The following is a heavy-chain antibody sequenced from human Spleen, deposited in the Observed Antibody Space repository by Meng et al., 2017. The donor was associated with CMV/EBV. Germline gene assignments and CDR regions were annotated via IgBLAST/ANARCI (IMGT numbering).Heavy chain of an antibody. D-gene: IGHD2-21*01. CDR3: ARADRLFVVGLFDY. J-gene: IGHJ4*02. CDR1: GFTFSSYS. CDR2: ISSASSTI. V-gene: IGHV3-48*04. Sequence: GESLKISCAASGFTFSSYSMNWVRQAPGKGLEWVSYISSASSTIYYADSVKGRFTISRDNAKNSLYLQMNSLRAEDTALYYCARADRLFVVGLFDYWGQGTLVTVSS.